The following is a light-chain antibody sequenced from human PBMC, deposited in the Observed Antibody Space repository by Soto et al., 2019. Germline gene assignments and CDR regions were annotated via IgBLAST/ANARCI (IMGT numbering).Light chain of an antibody. CDR3: QQRSIWVT. CDR2: DAS. CDR1: QSVRNY. J-gene: IGKJ4*01. Sequence: EIVLTQSPATLSLSPGERATLSCRASQSVRNYVAWYQQKPGQAPRLLIYDASRRATGIPARFSGSGSGTDFTLTISSLETEDSAVYYCQQRSIWVTFGGGTRVEIK. V-gene: IGKV3-11*01.